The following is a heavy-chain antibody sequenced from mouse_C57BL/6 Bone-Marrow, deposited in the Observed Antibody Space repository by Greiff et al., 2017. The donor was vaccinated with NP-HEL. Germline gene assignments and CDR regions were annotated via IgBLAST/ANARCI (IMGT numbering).Heavy chain of an antibody. V-gene: IGHV1-53*01. D-gene: IGHD2-1*01. J-gene: IGHJ1*03. Sequence: QVQLKQPGTELVKPGASVKLSCKASSYTFTSYWMHWVKQRPGQGLEWIGNINPSNGGTNYNEKFKSKATLTVDKSSSTAYMQLSSLTSEDSAVYDCARGIYHGHYGGYFDVWGTGTTVTVSS. CDR1: SYTFTSYW. CDR3: ARGIYHGHYGGYFDV. CDR2: INPSNGGT.